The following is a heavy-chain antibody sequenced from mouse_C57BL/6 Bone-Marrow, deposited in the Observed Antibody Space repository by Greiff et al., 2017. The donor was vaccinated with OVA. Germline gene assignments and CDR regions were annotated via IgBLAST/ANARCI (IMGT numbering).Heavy chain of an antibody. CDR1: GFTFSDYG. CDR2: ISSGSSTI. CDR3: AGITTVVATNAMDY. Sequence: EVKVVESGGGLVKPGGSLKLSCAASGFTFSDYGMHWVRQAPEKGLEWVAYISSGSSTIYYADTVKGRFTISRDNAKNTLFLQMTSLRSEDTAMYYCAGITTVVATNAMDYWGQGTSVTVSS. V-gene: IGHV5-17*01. J-gene: IGHJ4*01. D-gene: IGHD1-1*01.